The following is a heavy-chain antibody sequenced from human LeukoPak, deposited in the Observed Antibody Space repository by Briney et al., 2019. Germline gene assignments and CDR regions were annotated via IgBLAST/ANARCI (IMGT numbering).Heavy chain of an antibody. J-gene: IGHJ3*02. CDR2: IYYSGST. V-gene: IGHV4-59*01. Sequence: SETLSLTCAVSGGSISSYYWSWIRQPPGKGLEWIGYIYYSGSTNYNPSLKSRVTISVDTSKNQFSLKLSSVTAADTAVYYCARARVWYSSGWRAFDIWGQGTMVTVSS. D-gene: IGHD6-19*01. CDR1: GGSISSYY. CDR3: ARARVWYSSGWRAFDI.